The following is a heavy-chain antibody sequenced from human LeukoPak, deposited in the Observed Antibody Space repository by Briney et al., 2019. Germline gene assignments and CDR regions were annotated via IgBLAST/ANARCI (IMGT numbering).Heavy chain of an antibody. J-gene: IGHJ4*02. CDR3: ARGRGIALYYYGSGSLGY. CDR1: GYTLTELS. D-gene: IGHD3-10*01. Sequence: GASVKVSCKVSGYTLTELSMHWVRQAPGKGLEWMGGFDPEDGETIYAQKFQGRVTMTRNTSISTAYMELSSLRSEDTAVYYCARGRGIALYYYGSGSLGYWGQGTLVTVSS. CDR2: FDPEDGET. V-gene: IGHV1-24*01.